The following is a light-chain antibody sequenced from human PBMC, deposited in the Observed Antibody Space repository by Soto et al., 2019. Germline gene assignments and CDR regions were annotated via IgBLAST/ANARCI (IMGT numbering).Light chain of an antibody. V-gene: IGLV2-8*01. CDR1: SSDVGGYKY. Sequence: LTQPPSASGSPGQSVTISCTGTSSDVGGYKYVSWYQQHPGKAPKLMIYEVSKRPSGVPDRFSGSKSGNTASLTVSGLQAEDEADYYCSSYAGSNNHVVFGGGTKLTVL. J-gene: IGLJ2*01. CDR3: SSYAGSNNHVV. CDR2: EVS.